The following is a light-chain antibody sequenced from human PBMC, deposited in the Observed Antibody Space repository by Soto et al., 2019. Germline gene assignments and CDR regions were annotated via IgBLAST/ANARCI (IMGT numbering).Light chain of an antibody. CDR2: DTS. V-gene: IGKV3-11*01. CDR3: RQRSNWPRT. J-gene: IGKJ1*01. Sequence: EIVLTQSPGILSLSPGERATLSCRASQSVTSYLAWYQQKPGQAPRLLIYDTSNRATGIPARFSGSGSGTDFTLTVSSLEPEDFAVYYCRQRSNWPRTFGQGTKVDIK. CDR1: QSVTSY.